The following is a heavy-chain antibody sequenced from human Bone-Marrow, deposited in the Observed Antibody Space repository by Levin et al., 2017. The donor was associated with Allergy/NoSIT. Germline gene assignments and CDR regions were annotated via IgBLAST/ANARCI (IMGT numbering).Heavy chain of an antibody. Sequence: ASVKVSCKGSGYSFTSYWIGWVRQMPGKGLEWMGIIYPGDSDTRYSPSFQGQVTISADKSISTAYLQWSSLKASDTAMYYCALSGSYYKLITNFDYWGQGTLVTVSS. CDR3: ALSGSYYKLITNFDY. CDR1: GYSFTSYW. D-gene: IGHD3-10*01. V-gene: IGHV5-51*01. J-gene: IGHJ4*02. CDR2: IYPGDSDT.